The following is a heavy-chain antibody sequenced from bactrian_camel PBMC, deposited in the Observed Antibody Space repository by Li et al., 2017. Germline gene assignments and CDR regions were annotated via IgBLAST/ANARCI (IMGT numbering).Heavy chain of an antibody. Sequence: HVQLVESGGGSVEAGGSLRLSCAASGYTFNSMAWFRQPPGKEREGVAVIYTASSKTYYSDAVKGRFTVSLESAKATVFLQMSSLQPEDTGMYYCAADSILVDDYQGAWSSAQWYKRWGRGTQVTVS. V-gene: IGHV3S54*01. CDR3: AADSILVDDYQGAWSSAQWYKR. J-gene: IGHJ4*01. CDR2: IYTASSKT. CDR1: GYTFNS. D-gene: IGHD3*01.